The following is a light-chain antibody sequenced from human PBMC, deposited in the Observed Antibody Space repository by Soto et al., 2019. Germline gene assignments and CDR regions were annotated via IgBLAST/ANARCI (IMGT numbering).Light chain of an antibody. J-gene: IGKJ5*01. Sequence: EIVLTQSPGTLSLSPGERATLSCRATESVSSNYLAWYQQKPGQAPRVLIYGASIRATGIPDRFSGSGSGTAFTLTISSLEPEDFALYYCQQRSTWPTFGQGTRLEIK. V-gene: IGKV3D-20*02. CDR1: ESVSSNY. CDR3: QQRSTWPT. CDR2: GAS.